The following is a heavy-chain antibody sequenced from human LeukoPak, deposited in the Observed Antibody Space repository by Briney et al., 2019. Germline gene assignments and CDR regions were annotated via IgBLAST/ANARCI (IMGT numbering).Heavy chain of an antibody. CDR2: IYYSGST. CDR3: ARSSSGYSLYYFDY. Sequence: EPSETLSLTCTVSGGSISSYYWSWIRQPPGKGLEWIGYIYYSGSTNYNPSLKSRVTISVDTSKNQFSLKLSSVTAADTAVYYCARSSSGYSLYYFDYWGQGTLVTVSS. D-gene: IGHD3-22*01. J-gene: IGHJ4*02. CDR1: GGSISSYY. V-gene: IGHV4-59*01.